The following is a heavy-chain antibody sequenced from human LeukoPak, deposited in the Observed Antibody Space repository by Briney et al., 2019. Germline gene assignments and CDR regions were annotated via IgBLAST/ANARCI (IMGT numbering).Heavy chain of an antibody. Sequence: EASVKVSCKASGYIFTRYGISWVRQAPGQGLEWMGRINSYNGNTKYTQKVQGRVTMTIDTSTSTAYMEVRSLRSDDTAVYYCARDLVHHRLLATNYNWFDPWGQETLVTVSS. CDR1: GYIFTRYG. CDR2: INSYNGNT. J-gene: IGHJ5*02. D-gene: IGHD2-8*01. CDR3: ARDLVHHRLLATNYNWFDP. V-gene: IGHV1-18*01.